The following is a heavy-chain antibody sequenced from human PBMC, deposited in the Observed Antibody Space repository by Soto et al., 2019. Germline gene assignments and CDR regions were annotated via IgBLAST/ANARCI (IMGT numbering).Heavy chain of an antibody. CDR3: ARGQSKVAYYYDSSGYYPGLVYRY. V-gene: IGHV4-34*01. Sequence: SETLSLTCAVYGGSFSGYYWSWIRQPPGKGLEWIGEINHSGSTNYNQSLKSRINKKEDTSKKQFSLKLSTVTAADTAVYYCARGQSKVAYYYDSSGYYPGLVYRYWGQGTLVTVSS. CDR1: GGSFSGYY. CDR2: INHSGST. D-gene: IGHD3-22*01. J-gene: IGHJ4*02.